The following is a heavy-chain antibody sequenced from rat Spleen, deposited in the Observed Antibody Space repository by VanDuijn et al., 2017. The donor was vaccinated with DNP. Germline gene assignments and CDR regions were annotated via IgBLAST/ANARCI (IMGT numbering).Heavy chain of an antibody. D-gene: IGHD1-11*01. V-gene: IGHV5S14*01. CDR1: GFTFSNYG. CDR2: ISTGGGNT. CDR3: ARSINYGGYTDDYVMDA. Sequence: EVQLVESGGGLVQPGRSLKLSCAASGFTFSNYGMAWVRQTPTKGLEWVASISTGGGNTYYRDSVKGRFTISRDNAKNTQYLQMDSLRSEDTATYYCARSINYGGYTDDYVMDAWGQGASVTVSS. J-gene: IGHJ4*01.